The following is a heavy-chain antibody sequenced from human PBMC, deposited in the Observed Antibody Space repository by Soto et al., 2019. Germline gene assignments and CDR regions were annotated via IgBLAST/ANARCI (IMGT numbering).Heavy chain of an antibody. J-gene: IGHJ4*02. D-gene: IGHD3-10*01. CDR3: ARGLWFGDTYYFDY. CDR2: INPNSGGT. CDR1: GYTFTGYY. V-gene: IGHV1-2*04. Sequence: GASVKVSCKASGYTFTGYYMHWVRQAPGQGLEWMGWINPNSGGTNYAQKFQGWVTMTRDTSISTAYMELSRLRSDDTAVYYCARGLWFGDTYYFDYWGQGTLVTVSS.